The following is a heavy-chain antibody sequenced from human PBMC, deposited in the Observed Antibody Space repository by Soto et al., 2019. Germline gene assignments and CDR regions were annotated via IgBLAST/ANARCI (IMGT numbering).Heavy chain of an antibody. D-gene: IGHD2-15*01. CDR3: VRGGGGGLFDP. V-gene: IGHV3-23*01. CDR2: ISGSGGST. CDR1: GFTFRSYA. J-gene: IGHJ5*02. Sequence: GGSLRLSCAASGFTFRSYAMSWVRQAPGKGLEWVSAISGSGGSTYYADSVKGRFTISRDNAKRSLYLQMMSLTAEDTAIYYCVRGGGGGLFDPWGQGTMVTVSS.